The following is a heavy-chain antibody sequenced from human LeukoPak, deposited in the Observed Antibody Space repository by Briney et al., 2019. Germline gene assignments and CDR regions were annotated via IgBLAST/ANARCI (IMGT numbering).Heavy chain of an antibody. V-gene: IGHV3-66*01. J-gene: IGHJ4*02. CDR2: IYSGGST. Sequence: GGSLRLSCAASGFTVSNNYMTWVRQAPGKGLEWVSLIYSGGSTYYADSVKGRFTISRDNSKNTVYLQMNSLRAEDTAVYYSARNIPVTRWGYWGQGTLVTVSS. CDR1: GFTVSNNY. CDR3: ARNIPVTRWGY. D-gene: IGHD2-21*01.